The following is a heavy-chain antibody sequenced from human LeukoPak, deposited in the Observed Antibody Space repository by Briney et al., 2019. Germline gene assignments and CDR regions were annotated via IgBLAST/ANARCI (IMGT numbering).Heavy chain of an antibody. CDR1: CGSISSGGYY. D-gene: IGHD1-26*01. Sequence: PSETLSLTCTVSCGSISSGGYYWSSIRQHPGKGLEWIGYIYYSGSTYYNPSLKSRVTISVDTSKNQFSLKLSSVTAADTAVYYCARDRIGPWFESWGQGTLVTVSS. J-gene: IGHJ5*01. V-gene: IGHV4-31*03. CDR3: ARDRIGPWFES. CDR2: IYYSGST.